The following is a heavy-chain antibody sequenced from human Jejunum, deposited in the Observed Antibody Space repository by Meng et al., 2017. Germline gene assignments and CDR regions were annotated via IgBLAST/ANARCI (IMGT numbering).Heavy chain of an antibody. V-gene: IGHV4-34*01. CDR3: ARVPVILVRGVIITPPGYYDS. CDR2: INHSGST. J-gene: IGHJ4*02. CDR1: GGSFSDDY. D-gene: IGHD3-10*01. Sequence: SETLSLTCSVYGGSFSDDYWSWIRQPPGKGLEWIGEINHSGSTNYNPSLKSRVIISVDTSTNQFSLKLSSVTAADTAVYYCARVPVILVRGVIITPPGYYDSWGQGTLVTVSS.